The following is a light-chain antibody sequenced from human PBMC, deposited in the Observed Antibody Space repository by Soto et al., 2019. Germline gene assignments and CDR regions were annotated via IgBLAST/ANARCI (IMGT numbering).Light chain of an antibody. V-gene: IGKV4-1*01. J-gene: IGKJ1*01. Sequence: DIVMTQSPDSLAVSLGKRATINCKSSQSVLYSSNNRNDLAWYQQKPGQPPKLLLYWPSTRESGVPDRFSASGSGTDFTLTISSLQAEDVAVYYCQQYRTFGRGTKVEI. CDR1: QSVLYSSNNRND. CDR3: QQYRT. CDR2: WPS.